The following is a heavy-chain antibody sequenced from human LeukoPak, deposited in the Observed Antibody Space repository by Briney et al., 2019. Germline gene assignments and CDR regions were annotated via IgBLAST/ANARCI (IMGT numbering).Heavy chain of an antibody. CDR2: ITRSSSDI. CDR1: GFTFSSYT. Sequence: TGGSLRLSCAASGFTFSSYTMNWVRQAPGKGLEWVSSITRSSSDIYYLDSVKGRFTISRDNAKNSLYLQINSLRAEDTAVYYCAKGSDFDYWGQGTLVTVSS. CDR3: AKGSDFDY. V-gene: IGHV3-21*01. J-gene: IGHJ4*02. D-gene: IGHD1-26*01.